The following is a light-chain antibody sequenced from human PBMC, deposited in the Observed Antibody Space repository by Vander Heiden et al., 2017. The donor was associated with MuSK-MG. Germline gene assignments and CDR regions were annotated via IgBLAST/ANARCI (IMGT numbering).Light chain of an antibody. Sequence: DIQVTHSPPSLSASIEDTITLTCRTSQSVNTYFNWYQQRPGKAPQLRIYAVSSLQTGVPSRFSGRGSGTDFTLTISGLQPEDVATYFCQQSYNIPWTFGAGTKVEV. CDR1: QSVNTY. CDR3: QQSYNIPWT. V-gene: IGKV1-39*01. CDR2: AVS. J-gene: IGKJ1*01.